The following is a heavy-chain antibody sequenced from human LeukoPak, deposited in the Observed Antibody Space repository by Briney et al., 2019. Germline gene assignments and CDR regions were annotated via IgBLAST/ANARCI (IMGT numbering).Heavy chain of an antibody. D-gene: IGHD2-15*01. V-gene: IGHV4-4*07. CDR1: GGSISSYH. J-gene: IGHJ4*02. CDR2: IYTSGST. Sequence: PSETLSLTCTVSGGSISSYHWSWIRQPAGKGLEWIGRIYTSGSTNYNPSLKSRVTMSVDTSKNQFSLKLSSVTAADTAVYYCARVGCSGGSCQLDYWGQGTLVTVSS. CDR3: ARVGCSGGSCQLDY.